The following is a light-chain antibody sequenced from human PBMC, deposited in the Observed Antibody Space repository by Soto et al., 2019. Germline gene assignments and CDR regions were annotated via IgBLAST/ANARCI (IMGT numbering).Light chain of an antibody. CDR2: EVS. Sequence: QSVLTQPAFLSGSPEQSTTLSCTGTSSDVGSNNLVSWYQQHPGKAPKLTIYEVSKRPSGVSKSSSGYQACHTASVTISGLQDEDEADYYCGSYAGSSTFDNYVLATGT. CDR1: SSDVGSNNL. CDR3: GSYAGSSTFDNYV. V-gene: IGLV2-23*02. J-gene: IGLJ1*01.